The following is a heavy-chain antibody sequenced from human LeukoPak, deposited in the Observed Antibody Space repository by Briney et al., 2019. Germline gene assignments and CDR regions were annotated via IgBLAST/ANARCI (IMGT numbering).Heavy chain of an antibody. V-gene: IGHV3-21*04. CDR2: ISSSSSYI. CDR3: AKGGLRYFDWL. CDR1: GFTFSSYS. D-gene: IGHD3-9*01. J-gene: IGHJ4*02. Sequence: PGGSLRLSCAASGFTFSSYSMNWVRQAPGKGLEWVSSISSSSSYIYYADSVKGRFTISRDNSKNTLYLQMNSLRAEDTAVYYCAKGGLRYFDWLWGQGTLVTVSS.